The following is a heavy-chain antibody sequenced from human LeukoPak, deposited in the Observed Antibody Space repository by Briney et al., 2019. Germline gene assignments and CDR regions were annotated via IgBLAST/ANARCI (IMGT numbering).Heavy chain of an antibody. CDR3: ARAGYYYDTFDY. V-gene: IGHV1-8*01. Sequence: GASVKVSCKAAGHTFTSYDINWVRQATGQGLEWMGWMNPNSGNTGYAQKFQGRVTMTRNTSISTAYMELSSLRSEDTAVYYCARAGYYYDTFDYWGQGTLVTVSS. D-gene: IGHD3-22*01. J-gene: IGHJ4*02. CDR1: GHTFTSYD. CDR2: MNPNSGNT.